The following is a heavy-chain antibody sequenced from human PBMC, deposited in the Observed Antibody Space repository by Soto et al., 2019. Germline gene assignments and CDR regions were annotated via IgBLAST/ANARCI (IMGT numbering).Heavy chain of an antibody. J-gene: IGHJ4*02. CDR2: INHIGRT. V-gene: IGHV4-34*01. CDR3: ARGYEVNWHTPHY. Sequence: QVQLQQRGAGLLKPSETLSLTCAVNGGSFSGYYWSWIRQSPGKGLEWIGEINHIGRTNFNPSLNTRVTMSGDTSKNQFSLKLSSVTAADTAVYYCARGYEVNWHTPHYWGQGTLVTVSS. D-gene: IGHD5-12*01. CDR1: GGSFSGYY.